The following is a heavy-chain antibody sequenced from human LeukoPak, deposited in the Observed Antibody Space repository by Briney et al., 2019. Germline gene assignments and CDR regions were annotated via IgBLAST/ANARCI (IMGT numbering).Heavy chain of an antibody. CDR1: GFTFSSHG. J-gene: IGHJ4*02. V-gene: IGHV3-23*01. CDR2: ISGSGGGT. Sequence: GGSLRLSCAASGFTFSSHGMSWVRQAPGKGLEWVSGISGSGGGTFYADSVKGRFTISRDNSKNTLYLQMNSLRAEDTAVYYCARDRGYFDYWGQGTLVTVSS. CDR3: ARDRGYFDY. D-gene: IGHD3-10*01.